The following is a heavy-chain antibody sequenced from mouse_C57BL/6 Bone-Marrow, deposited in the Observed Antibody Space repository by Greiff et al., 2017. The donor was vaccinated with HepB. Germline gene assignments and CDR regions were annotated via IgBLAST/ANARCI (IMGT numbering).Heavy chain of an antibody. CDR2: INPYNGGT. D-gene: IGHD2-1*01. Sequence: VQLQQSGPVLVKPGASVKMSCKASGYTFTDYYMNWVKQSHGKSLEWIGVINPYNGGTSYNQKFKGKATLTVDKSSSTAYMELNSLTSEDSAVYYCALYYGNFLFDYLGQGTTLTVSS. V-gene: IGHV1-19*01. J-gene: IGHJ2*01. CDR1: GYTFTDYY. CDR3: ALYYGNFLFDY.